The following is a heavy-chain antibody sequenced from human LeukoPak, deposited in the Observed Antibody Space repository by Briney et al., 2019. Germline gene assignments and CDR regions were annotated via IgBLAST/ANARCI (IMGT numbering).Heavy chain of an antibody. CDR1: GFSFSSYA. CDR3: ARDSSGSYNWFDP. V-gene: IGHV3-30*04. D-gene: IGHD6-19*01. Sequence: PGRSLRLSCAASGFSFSSYAMHWVRQAPGKGLEWVAVISYDGSNEYYPDSVKGRFTISRDNSKNTLYLQMNSLRAEDTAVYYCARDSSGSYNWFDPWGQGTLVTVSP. J-gene: IGHJ5*02. CDR2: ISYDGSNE.